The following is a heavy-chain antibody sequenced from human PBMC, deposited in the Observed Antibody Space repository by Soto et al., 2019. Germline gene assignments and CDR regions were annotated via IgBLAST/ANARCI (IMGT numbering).Heavy chain of an antibody. CDR3: ARDFGVGSGYYLNYYYGMDV. V-gene: IGHV4-31*03. D-gene: IGHD3-3*01. J-gene: IGHJ6*02. Sequence: PSETLSLTCTVSGVSISSGGYYWSWIRQHPGKGLEWIGNIYYSGRTYYNPSLKSRVIMSVDTSKNHFSLNLSSVTAADTAVYYCARDFGVGSGYYLNYYYGMDVWGQGTTVTVSS. CDR1: GVSISSGGYY. CDR2: IYYSGRT.